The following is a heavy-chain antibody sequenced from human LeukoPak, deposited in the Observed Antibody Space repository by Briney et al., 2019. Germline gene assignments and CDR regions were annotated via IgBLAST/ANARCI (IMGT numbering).Heavy chain of an antibody. CDR3: ARTYYDFWSGSLDY. J-gene: IGHJ4*02. Sequence: GASVKVSCKASGYTLTSYGISWVRQAPGQGLEWMGGIIPIFGTANYAQKFQGRVTITADESTSTAYMELSSLRSEDTAVYYCARTYYDFWSGSLDYWGQGTLVTVSS. D-gene: IGHD3-3*01. CDR2: IIPIFGTA. V-gene: IGHV1-69*13. CDR1: GYTLTSYG.